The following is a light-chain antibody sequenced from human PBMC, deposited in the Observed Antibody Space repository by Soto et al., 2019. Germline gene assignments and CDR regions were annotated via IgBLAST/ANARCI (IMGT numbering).Light chain of an antibody. Sequence: QSALTQPASVSGSPGQSITFSCTGTSSDVGSYNYVSWYQQHPGKAPKLMIYDVSNRPSGVSNRFSGSKSGNTASLTISGLQAEDEADYYCSSYTSSGSLVVFSGGTKLTVL. CDR2: DVS. CDR1: SSDVGSYNY. CDR3: SSYTSSGSLVV. J-gene: IGLJ2*01. V-gene: IGLV2-14*01.